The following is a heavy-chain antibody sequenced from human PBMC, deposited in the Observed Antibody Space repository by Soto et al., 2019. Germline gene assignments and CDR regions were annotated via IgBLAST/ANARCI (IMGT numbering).Heavy chain of an antibody. CDR2: ISAYNGNT. V-gene: IGHV1-18*01. Sequence: GASVKVSCKASGYTFTSYGISWVRQAPGQGLEWMGWISAYNGNTNYAQKLQGRVTMTTDTSTSTVYMELRSLRPDDTAVYYCARDSDTLLTGYYFDYWGQGTLVTVSS. CDR3: ARDSDTLLTGYYFDY. CDR1: GYTFTSYG. J-gene: IGHJ4*02. D-gene: IGHD3-9*01.